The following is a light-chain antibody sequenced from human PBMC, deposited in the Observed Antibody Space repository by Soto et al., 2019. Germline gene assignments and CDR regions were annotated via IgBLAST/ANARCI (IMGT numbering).Light chain of an antibody. Sequence: IVMTQSPDSLAVSLGERATINCKSSQSVLYSSKNKNYLAWYQQKPGQPPKLLIYWASTRESGVPDRFSGSGSGTDFTLTISSLQAEDVAVYYCQQYYATPTFGQGTKVEIK. J-gene: IGKJ1*01. CDR3: QQYYATPT. CDR2: WAS. V-gene: IGKV4-1*01. CDR1: QSVLYSSKNKNY.